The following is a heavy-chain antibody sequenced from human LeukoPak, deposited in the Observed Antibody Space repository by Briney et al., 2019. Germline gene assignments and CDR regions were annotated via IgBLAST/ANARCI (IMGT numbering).Heavy chain of an antibody. D-gene: IGHD6-13*01. V-gene: IGHV3-23*01. CDR2: IIENGGET. J-gene: IGHJ4*02. Sequence: PGGSLRLSCAASGFTFNKFAMSWVRKAPGKGWEWVSGIIENGGETYYADSVRGRFTISRDNSKNTLYLQMNSLRAEDTAVYYCAKDYEYNSNTWYFHWGRGTLVSVSS. CDR3: AKDYEYNSNTWYFH. CDR1: GFTFNKFA.